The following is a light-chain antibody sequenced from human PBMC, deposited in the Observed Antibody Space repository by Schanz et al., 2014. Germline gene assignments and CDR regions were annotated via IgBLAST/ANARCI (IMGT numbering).Light chain of an antibody. Sequence: EVVMTQSPATLSVSPGEGATLSCRASQTVNSHLAWYQQKPGQAPRLLIYEASKRATGIPARFSGSGSGTDFTLTISSLQPDDFATYYCQEYSTYSQTFGQGTKVDIK. CDR3: QEYSTYSQT. CDR1: QTVNSH. V-gene: IGKV3D-15*01. CDR2: EAS. J-gene: IGKJ1*01.